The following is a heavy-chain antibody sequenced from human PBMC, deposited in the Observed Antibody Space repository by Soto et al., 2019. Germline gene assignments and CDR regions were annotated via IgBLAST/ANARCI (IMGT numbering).Heavy chain of an antibody. CDR3: GRVPLDGNYANGVDV. D-gene: IGHD4-17*01. CDR1: GFNFNTYW. V-gene: IGHV3-7*03. CDR2: TDTDGSRK. Sequence: EVQLVESGGGLVQPGGSLRLSCAASGFNFNTYWMYWVRQAPGKGLEWVANTDTDGSRKNYVDSVKGRFIISRDNAKNSLFLQMNSLRADDTAAYYCGRVPLDGNYANGVDVWGQGTTVTVSS. J-gene: IGHJ6*02.